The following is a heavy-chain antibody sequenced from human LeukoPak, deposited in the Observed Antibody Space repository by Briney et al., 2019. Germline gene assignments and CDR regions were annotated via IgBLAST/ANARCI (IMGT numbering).Heavy chain of an antibody. V-gene: IGHV4-59*01. Sequence: PSETLSLTCTVSGGSIGSYYWSWVRQPPGKGLEGIGDIYYSGSTNHNPSHKSRVTISVDTSKNQFSLKLSSVTAADTAVYYCARGGYCSSTSCSWFDHWGQGTLVTVSS. CDR2: IYYSGST. CDR1: GGSIGSYY. CDR3: ARGGYCSSTSCSWFDH. D-gene: IGHD2-2*01. J-gene: IGHJ5*02.